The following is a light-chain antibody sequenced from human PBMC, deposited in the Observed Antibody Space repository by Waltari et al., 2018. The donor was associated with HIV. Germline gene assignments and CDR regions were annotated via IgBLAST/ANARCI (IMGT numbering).Light chain of an antibody. CDR1: QSVTSSY. V-gene: IGKV3-20*01. Sequence: EIVLTQSPGTLTLSPGERATLPCRASQSVTSSYLAWYQQKPGHSPRLLIYGASSRATGIPDRVSGSGSGTDFTLTISRLEPEDFAVYYCQQYGRSPWTFGQGTKVEIK. CDR3: QQYGRSPWT. CDR2: GAS. J-gene: IGKJ1*01.